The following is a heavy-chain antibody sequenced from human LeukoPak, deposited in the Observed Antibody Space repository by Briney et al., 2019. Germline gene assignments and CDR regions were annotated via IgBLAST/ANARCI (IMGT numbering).Heavy chain of an antibody. J-gene: IGHJ4*02. CDR1: VYTFTNYY. V-gene: IGHV1-46*01. CDR3: AREREFGSGSYYFDY. CDR2: INPSGGSP. D-gene: IGHD6-19*01. Sequence: ASVMVSCKASVYTFTNYYIHWMRQAPGQGFEWMGIINPSGGSPSYESEFQGRVTMTRDTSTSTVYMELSSLRSEDTAVYYCAREREFGSGSYYFDYWGQGTLVTVSS.